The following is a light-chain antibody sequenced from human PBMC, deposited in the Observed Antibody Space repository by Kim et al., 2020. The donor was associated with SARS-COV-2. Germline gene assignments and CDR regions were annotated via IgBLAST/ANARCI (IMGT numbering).Light chain of an antibody. CDR1: QSVSSSH. V-gene: IGKV3-20*01. CDR3: QQFFRSYT. CDR2: GAS. Sequence: PGERATLSCRASQSVSSSHFVWYQQKRGQSPRLLIYGASTRPTGIPDRFSASGSGTDFTLTISRLEPEDFAVYYCQQFFRSYTFGQGTKLEI. J-gene: IGKJ2*01.